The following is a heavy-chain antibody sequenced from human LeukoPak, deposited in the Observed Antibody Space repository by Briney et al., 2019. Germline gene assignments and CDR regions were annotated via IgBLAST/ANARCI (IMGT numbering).Heavy chain of an antibody. J-gene: IGHJ4*02. CDR2: ISGYNGNT. Sequence: GASVKVSCKASGYTLTSHGISWVRQAPGQGPEWMGWISGYNGNTNYAQKIQGRVTMTTDTSTNTAYMELRSLRSDDTAVYYCARGAVAVLYYFDYWGQGTLVTVSS. CDR1: GYTLTSHG. V-gene: IGHV1-18*04. CDR3: ARGAVAVLYYFDY. D-gene: IGHD6-19*01.